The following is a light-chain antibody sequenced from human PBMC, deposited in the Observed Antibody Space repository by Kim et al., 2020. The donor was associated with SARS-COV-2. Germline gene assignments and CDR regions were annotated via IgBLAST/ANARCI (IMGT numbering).Light chain of an antibody. Sequence: APGERAPLSCRASQSDSSSYLAWYQQKPGQAPRLLIYGASSRATGIPDRFSGSGSATDFTLTISRLEPEDFAVYYCQQYGSSQWTFGQGTKVDIK. CDR2: GAS. CDR1: QSDSSSY. CDR3: QQYGSSQWT. J-gene: IGKJ1*01. V-gene: IGKV3-20*01.